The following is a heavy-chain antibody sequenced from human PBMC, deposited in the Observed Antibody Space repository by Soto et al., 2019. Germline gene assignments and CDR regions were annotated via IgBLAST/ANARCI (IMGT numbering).Heavy chain of an antibody. CDR3: ATVPGWELLVSPSWYFDY. Sequence: ASVKVSCKVSGYTLTELSMNWVRQAPGKGLEWMGGFDPEDGETIYAQKFQGRVTMTEDTSTDTAYMELSSLRSEDTAVYYCATVPGWELLVSPSWYFDYWGQGTLVTVSS. D-gene: IGHD1-26*01. CDR2: FDPEDGET. V-gene: IGHV1-24*01. CDR1: GYTLTELS. J-gene: IGHJ4*02.